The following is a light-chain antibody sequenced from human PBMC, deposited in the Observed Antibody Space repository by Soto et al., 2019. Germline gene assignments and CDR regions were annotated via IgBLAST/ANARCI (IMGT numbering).Light chain of an antibody. CDR3: QQYGSSPPT. CDR2: DTS. Sequence: DIQMTQSPSSLSASVGDRVTITCQASQDIRNYLNWYQQKPGKAPQLLIFDTSKLQSGVPSRFSGSGSGTDFTLTISSLQPEDFAMYYCQQYGSSPPTFGGGTKVEIK. J-gene: IGKJ4*01. V-gene: IGKV1-33*01. CDR1: QDIRNY.